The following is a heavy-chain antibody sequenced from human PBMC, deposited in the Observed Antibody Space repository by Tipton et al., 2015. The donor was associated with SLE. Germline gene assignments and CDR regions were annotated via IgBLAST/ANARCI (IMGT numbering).Heavy chain of an antibody. D-gene: IGHD6-6*01. J-gene: IGHJ4*02. CDR3: ARGASSRED. CDR1: GDSITNSNNF. Sequence: LSLTCTVSGDSITNSNNFWAWIRQPPGKGLEWIGSISYTGNTYYNPSLNSRVTLSLDMSMNQISLRLNSVTAADTAVYYCARGASSREDWGQGILVTVSS. V-gene: IGHV4-39*07. CDR2: ISYTGNT.